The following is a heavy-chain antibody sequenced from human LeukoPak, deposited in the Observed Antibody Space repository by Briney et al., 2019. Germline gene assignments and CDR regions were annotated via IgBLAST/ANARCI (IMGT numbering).Heavy chain of an antibody. V-gene: IGHV1-2*04. D-gene: IGHD6-19*01. CDR1: GYTFTGYY. CDR2: INPSSGGT. J-gene: IGHJ5*02. Sequence: GASVKVSCKASGYTFTGYYMHWVRQAPGQGLEWMGWINPSSGGTNYAQKFQGWVTMTRDTSISTAYMELSRLRSDDTAVYYCARDRRGIAVAGRPRWFDPWGEGTLVTVSS. CDR3: ARDRRGIAVAGRPRWFDP.